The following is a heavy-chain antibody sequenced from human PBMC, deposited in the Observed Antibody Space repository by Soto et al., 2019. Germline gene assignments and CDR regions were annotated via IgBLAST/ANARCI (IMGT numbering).Heavy chain of an antibody. CDR2: IYYSGST. CDR3: ARDSIRSSTSCYSDY. V-gene: IGHV4-59*01. J-gene: IGHJ4*02. Sequence: PSETLSLTCTVSGGSISSYYWSWIRQPPGKGLEWIGYIYYSGSTNYNPSLKTRVTISVDTSKNQFSLKLSSVTAADTAVYYCARDSIRSSTSCYSDYWGQGTLVTVSS. CDR1: GGSISSYY. D-gene: IGHD2-2*01.